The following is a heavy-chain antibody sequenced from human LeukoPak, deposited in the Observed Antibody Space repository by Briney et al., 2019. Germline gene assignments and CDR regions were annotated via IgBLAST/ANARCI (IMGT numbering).Heavy chain of an antibody. CDR2: IYYSGST. D-gene: IGHD5-12*01. CDR3: ARGFDSKSTYFDY. V-gene: IGHV4-59*01. J-gene: IGHJ4*02. Sequence: PSETLSPTCTVSGGSISSYYWSWIRQPPGKGLEWIGYIYYSGSTNYNPSLKSRVTISVDTSKNQFSLRLTSVTAADTAVYYCARGFDSKSTYFDYWGQGTLVTVSS. CDR1: GGSISSYY.